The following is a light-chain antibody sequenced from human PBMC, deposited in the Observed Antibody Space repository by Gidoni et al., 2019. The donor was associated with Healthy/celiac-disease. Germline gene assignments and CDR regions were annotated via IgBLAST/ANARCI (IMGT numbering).Light chain of an antibody. CDR2: WAS. CDR1: QCVLYSSNNKNY. Sequence: IVMTQSPDSLAVSLGERATINCKSSQCVLYSSNNKNYLDWYQQKPGQSPKLLIYWASTRESGVPDRFSGSGSGTDFTLTISRLQAEDVAVYYCQQDYSTPRTFGQGTKVEIK. V-gene: IGKV4-1*01. J-gene: IGKJ1*01. CDR3: QQDYSTPRT.